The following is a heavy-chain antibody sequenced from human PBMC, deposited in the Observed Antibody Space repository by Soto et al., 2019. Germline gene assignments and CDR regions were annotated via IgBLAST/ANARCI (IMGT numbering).Heavy chain of an antibody. CDR1: GYTFTGYY. CDR2: INPNSGGT. D-gene: IGHD5-18*01. J-gene: IGHJ6*02. CDR3: ARRTAMVYYYYGMDV. Sequence: ASVKVSCKASGYTFTGYYMHWVRQAPGQGLEWMGWINPNSGGTNYAQKFQGRVTMTRDTSISTAYMELSRLRSDDTAVYYCARRTAMVYYYYGMDVWDQGTTVTVSS. V-gene: IGHV1-2*02.